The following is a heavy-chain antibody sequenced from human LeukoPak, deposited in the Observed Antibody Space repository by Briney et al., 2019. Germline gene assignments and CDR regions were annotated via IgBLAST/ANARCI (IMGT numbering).Heavy chain of an antibody. CDR3: AKDHLTYDTSGYYSDY. D-gene: IGHD3-22*01. J-gene: IGHJ4*02. Sequence: GGSLRLSCAASGFTFSSYAMHWVRQAPGKGLEWVAVISYDGSNKYYADSVKGRFTISRDNSKSTVYLQMNSLRAEDTAVYYCAKDHLTYDTSGYYSDYWGQGTLVTVSS. V-gene: IGHV3-30*04. CDR1: GFTFSSYA. CDR2: ISYDGSNK.